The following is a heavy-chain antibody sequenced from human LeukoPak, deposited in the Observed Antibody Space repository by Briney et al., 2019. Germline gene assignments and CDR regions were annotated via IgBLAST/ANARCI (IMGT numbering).Heavy chain of an antibody. CDR2: INHSGST. Sequence: SETLSLTCAVYGGSFNGYYWIWIRQPPGKGLEWIGEINHSGSTNYNPSLKSRVTISVNTSKHQLSLKLSSVTAADMAVYYCARGNKDFLIRYPIDYWGERTLVTVSS. CDR3: ARGNKDFLIRYPIDY. V-gene: IGHV4-34*01. J-gene: IGHJ4*02. CDR1: GGSFNGYY. D-gene: IGHD3-16*02.